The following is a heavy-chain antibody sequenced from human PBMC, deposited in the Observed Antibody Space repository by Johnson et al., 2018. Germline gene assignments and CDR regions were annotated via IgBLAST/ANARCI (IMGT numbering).Heavy chain of an antibody. CDR1: GFTFSSYS. V-gene: IGHV3-21*01. CDR2: IRSSSSYV. CDR3: AGVGRNSSSSYYYYYMDV. J-gene: IGHJ6*03. Sequence: VQLVQSGGGLVKPGGSLRPSCTASGFTFSSYSMPWVRQAPGKGLAWVSSIRSSSSYVYYAESVKGRFTISRDNAKNSLYLQMNILRAEDTAVYYCAGVGRNSSSSYYYYYMDVWGKWTTVTVSS. D-gene: IGHD6-6*01.